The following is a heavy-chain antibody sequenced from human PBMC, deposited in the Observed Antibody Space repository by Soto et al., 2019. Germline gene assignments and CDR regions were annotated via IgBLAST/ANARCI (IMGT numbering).Heavy chain of an antibody. CDR2: IYYSGST. CDR1: GGSISSGGYY. V-gene: IGHV4-31*03. J-gene: IGHJ4*02. CDR3: ASVYSSSWYFDY. Sequence: QVQLQESGPGLVKPSQTLSLTCTVSGGSISSGGYYWSWIRQHPGKGLEWIGYIYYSGSTYYNPSPKRRVTISVDTSKNQFSLKLSSVTAADTAVYYCASVYSSSWYFDYWGQGTLVTVSS. D-gene: IGHD6-13*01.